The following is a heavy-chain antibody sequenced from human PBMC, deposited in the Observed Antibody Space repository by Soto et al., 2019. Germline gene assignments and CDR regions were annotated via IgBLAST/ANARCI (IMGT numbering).Heavy chain of an antibody. Sequence: ASVKVSCKVSGYTLTELSMHWVRQAPGKGLEWMGGFDPEDGETIYAQKFQGRVTMTEDTSTDTAYLELSSLRSEDTAVYYCATSQLVPKLYYFDYWGQGTLVTVSS. CDR1: GYTLTELS. D-gene: IGHD6-13*01. CDR3: ATSQLVPKLYYFDY. J-gene: IGHJ4*02. V-gene: IGHV1-24*01. CDR2: FDPEDGET.